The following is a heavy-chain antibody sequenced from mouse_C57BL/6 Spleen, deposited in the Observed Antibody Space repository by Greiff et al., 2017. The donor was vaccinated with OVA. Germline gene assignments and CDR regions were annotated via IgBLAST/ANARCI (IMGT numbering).Heavy chain of an antibody. CDR1: GYTFTSYW. V-gene: IGHV1-55*01. CDR2: IYPGSGST. J-gene: IGHJ3*01. CDR3: ARGEGDGFAY. Sequence: QVHVKQPGAELVKPGASVKMSCKASGYTFTSYWITWVKQRPGQGLEWIGDIYPGSGSTNYNEKFKSKATLTVDTSSSTAYMQLSSLTSEDSAVYYCARGEGDGFAYWGQGTLVTVSA.